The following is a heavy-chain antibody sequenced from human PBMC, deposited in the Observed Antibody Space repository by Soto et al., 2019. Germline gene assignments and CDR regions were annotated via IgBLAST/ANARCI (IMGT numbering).Heavy chain of an antibody. D-gene: IGHD2-8*01. V-gene: IGHV4-59*01. CDR3: ARAPMVLSRSYFDS. CDR2: ISYSGNT. Sequence: SETLSLTCTVSGGSISNFYWSWIRQPPGKGLEWIGYISYSGNTNYNPSLKSRVSISVDTSRNQLSLNLTSVTAADTAVYYCARAPMVLSRSYFDSWGQGTPVTVSS. CDR1: GGSISNFY. J-gene: IGHJ4*02.